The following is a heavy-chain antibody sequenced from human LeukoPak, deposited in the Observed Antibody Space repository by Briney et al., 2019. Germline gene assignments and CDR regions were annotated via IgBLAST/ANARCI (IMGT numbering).Heavy chain of an antibody. CDR2: IIPIFGTA. Sequence: ASVKVYCKASGGTFIRYAIRWMRQAPGQWLELMGGIIPIFGTANYAQKFQGRVTITADESTSTAYMELSSLRSEDTAVYYCARVPLWGQHMGYYAMDVWGQGTTVTVSS. J-gene: IGHJ6*02. CDR1: GGTFIRYA. V-gene: IGHV1-69*13. D-gene: IGHD1-26*01. CDR3: ARVPLWGQHMGYYAMDV.